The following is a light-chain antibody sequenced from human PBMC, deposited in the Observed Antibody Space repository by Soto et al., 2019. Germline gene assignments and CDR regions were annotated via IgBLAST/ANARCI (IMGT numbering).Light chain of an antibody. J-gene: IGKJ1*01. CDR3: QQYHCWPRS. Sequence: EIVMTQSPATLSVSAGDRATLSCRASQSVSDNLAWYQQKPGQAPRLLIYGASIRATGVPARLSGSGYGTELTITIIDLQSDDVAAHYCQQYHCWPRSFGQGTKVEIK. CDR1: QSVSDN. V-gene: IGKV3-15*01. CDR2: GAS.